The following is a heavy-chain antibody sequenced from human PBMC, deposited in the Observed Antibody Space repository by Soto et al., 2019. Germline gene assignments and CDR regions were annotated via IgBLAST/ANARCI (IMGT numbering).Heavy chain of an antibody. J-gene: IGHJ6*02. Sequence: SVKVSCKASGGTFSSYAISWVRQAPGQGLEWMGGIIPIFGTANYAQKFQGRVTITADESTSTAYMELSSLRSEDTAVYYCARDSDSSGYYLKSYYGMDVWGQGTTVTVSS. D-gene: IGHD3-22*01. CDR3: ARDSDSSGYYLKSYYGMDV. CDR1: GGTFSSYA. CDR2: IIPIFGTA. V-gene: IGHV1-69*13.